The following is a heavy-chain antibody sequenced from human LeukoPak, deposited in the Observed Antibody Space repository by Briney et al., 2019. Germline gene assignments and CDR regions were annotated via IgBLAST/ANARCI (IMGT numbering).Heavy chain of an antibody. J-gene: IGHJ4*02. CDR1: GFTFSSYS. Sequence: GGSLRLSCAASGFTFSSYSMNWVRQAPGKGLEWVSYISSSSSTIYYADSVKGRFTISRDNAKNSLYLQMNSLRAEDTAVYYCARGKAQGLFAKYYFDYWGQGTLVTVSS. CDR3: ARGKAQGLFAKYYFDY. D-gene: IGHD3/OR15-3a*01. V-gene: IGHV3-48*01. CDR2: ISSSSSTI.